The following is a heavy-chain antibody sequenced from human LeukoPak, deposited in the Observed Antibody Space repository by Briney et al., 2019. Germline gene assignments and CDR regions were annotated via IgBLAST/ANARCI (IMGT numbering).Heavy chain of an antibody. CDR3: ARDAYSSSHLDY. Sequence: SETLSLTCTVSGDSISGYYWTWIRQPPGKGLEWIGYIYYSGSINYNPSLKGRLTISVDTSKNQFSLKLSSVTAADTAVYYCARDAYSSSHLDYWGQGTLVTVSS. CDR2: IYYSGSI. J-gene: IGHJ4*02. CDR1: GDSISGYY. D-gene: IGHD6-13*01. V-gene: IGHV4-59*01.